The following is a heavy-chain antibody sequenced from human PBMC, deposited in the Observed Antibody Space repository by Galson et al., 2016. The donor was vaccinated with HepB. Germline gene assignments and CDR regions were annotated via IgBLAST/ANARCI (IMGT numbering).Heavy chain of an antibody. Sequence: SLRLSCAASGFTFSDYGMHWVRQPPGKGLEWVGVIWYDGSNEYYADSVKGRFTVSRDNSKNTAYLQMNSLRVEDTAVYYCAREPGGYTHDYWGQGSLVTVSS. CDR1: GFTFSDYG. J-gene: IGHJ4*01. D-gene: IGHD5-12*01. V-gene: IGHV3-33*08. CDR2: IWYDGSNE. CDR3: AREPGGYTHDY.